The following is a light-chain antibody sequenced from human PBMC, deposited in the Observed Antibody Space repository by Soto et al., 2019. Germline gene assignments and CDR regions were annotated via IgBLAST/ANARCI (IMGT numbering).Light chain of an antibody. V-gene: IGLV2-8*01. J-gene: IGLJ3*02. CDR2: EVS. CDR3: SSYAGSNNLGV. CDR1: SSDIGGYNY. Sequence: QSALTQPPSASGSPGQSVTISCTGTSSDIGGYNYVSWYQHHPGKAPKVMIYEVSKRPSGVPDRFSGSKSGNTASLTVSGIQPEDEADYYCSSYAGSNNLGVFGGGTKVTVL.